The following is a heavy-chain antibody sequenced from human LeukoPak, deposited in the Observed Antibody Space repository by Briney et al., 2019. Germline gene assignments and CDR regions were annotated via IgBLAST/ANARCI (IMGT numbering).Heavy chain of an antibody. CDR2: IYPGDSDT. J-gene: IGHJ5*02. CDR1: GYSFTSYW. CDR3: ARTEKYCSSTSCYAFGWFDR. D-gene: IGHD2-2*01. Sequence: GESLKISCKGSGYSFTSYWIGWVRHMPGKGLEWMGIIYPGDSDTRYSPSFQGQVTISADKSTSTAYLQWSSLKASDTAMYYCARTEKYCSSTSCYAFGWFDRWGQGTLVTVSS. V-gene: IGHV5-51*01.